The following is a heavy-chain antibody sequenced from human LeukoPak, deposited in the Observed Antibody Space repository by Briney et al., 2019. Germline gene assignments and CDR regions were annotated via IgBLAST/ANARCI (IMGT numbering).Heavy chain of an antibody. CDR3: AKRGSSETRWYPFDY. Sequence: GGSLRLSCVGSGFIFGKYAMTWVRQAPGKGLEWVSTISGGGDSTWNADSVKGRFTVSRDNSKNTLYLQMSSLRVEDTAVYYCAKRGSSETRWYPFDYWGQGTLVTVSS. J-gene: IGHJ4*02. CDR1: GFIFGKYA. CDR2: ISGGGDST. V-gene: IGHV3-23*01. D-gene: IGHD2-15*01.